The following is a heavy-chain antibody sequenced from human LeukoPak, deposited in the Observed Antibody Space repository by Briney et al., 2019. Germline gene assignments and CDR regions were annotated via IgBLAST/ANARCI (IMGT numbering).Heavy chain of an antibody. CDR1: GFSISNYD. J-gene: IGHJ4*02. CDR3: AAVFDY. CDR2: ISNSGNTK. Sequence: GGTLSLTCAASGFSISNYDLSWVRQAQGKGLEWISYISNSGNTKYYADSVKGRFSITRDNANNSVYLQMNNLRAEDTAVYYGAAVFDYWGQGTLVTVSS. V-gene: IGHV3-48*03.